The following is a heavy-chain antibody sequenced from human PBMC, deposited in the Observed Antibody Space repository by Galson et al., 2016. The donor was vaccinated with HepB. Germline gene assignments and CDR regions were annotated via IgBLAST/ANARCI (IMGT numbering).Heavy chain of an antibody. Sequence: ETLSLTCALHGASLRDYYWSWVRQPPGMGLQWIGEINYVGRTNYSPSLKSRVPIPIDMSNNHFSLNLGSVTAADTAIYYCARTVTTVTPHNSNDLDVWGQGTTVTVS. CDR1: GASLRDYY. D-gene: IGHD4-11*01. V-gene: IGHV4-34*01. J-gene: IGHJ6*02. CDR2: INYVGRT. CDR3: ARTVTTVTPHNSNDLDV.